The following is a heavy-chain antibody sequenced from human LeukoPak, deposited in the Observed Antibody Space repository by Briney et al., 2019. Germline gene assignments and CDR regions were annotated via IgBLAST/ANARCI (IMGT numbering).Heavy chain of an antibody. D-gene: IGHD3/OR15-3a*01. CDR1: GCTFTSYG. CDR3: AREDFHNWFDP. Sequence: ASVKVSCKASGCTFTSYGISWVRQAPGQGLEWMGWISAYNGNTNYAQKFQGRVTMTTDTSTSTAYMELRSLRSDDTAVYYCAREDFHNWFDPWGQGTLVTVSS. V-gene: IGHV1-18*01. J-gene: IGHJ5*02. CDR2: ISAYNGNT.